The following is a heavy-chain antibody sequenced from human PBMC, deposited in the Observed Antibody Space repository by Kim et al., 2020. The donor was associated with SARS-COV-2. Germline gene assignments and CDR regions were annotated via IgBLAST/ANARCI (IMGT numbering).Heavy chain of an antibody. CDR1: GFTFSSYA. J-gene: IGHJ6*02. D-gene: IGHD3-10*01. CDR3: AKDQYYYGSRHDYYYYGMDV. Sequence: GGSLRLSCAASGFTFSSYAMSWVRQAPGKGLEWVSVIYSGGSSTYYADSVKGRFTISRDNSKNTLYLQMNSLRAEDTAVYYCAKDQYYYGSRHDYYYYGMDVWGQGTTVTVSS. CDR2: IYSGGSST. V-gene: IGHV3-23*03.